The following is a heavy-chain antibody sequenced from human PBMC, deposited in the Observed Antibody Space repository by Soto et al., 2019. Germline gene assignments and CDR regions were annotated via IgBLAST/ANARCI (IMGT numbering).Heavy chain of an antibody. CDR3: ARVERGITIFGVVIPPFDY. J-gene: IGHJ4*02. D-gene: IGHD3-3*01. Sequence: GGSLRLSCAASGFTFSDYYMSWIRQAPGKGLEWVSYISSSGSTIYYADSVKGRFTISRDNAKNSLYLQMNSLRAEDTAVYYCARVERGITIFGVVIPPFDYWGQGTLVPVSS. CDR1: GFTFSDYY. V-gene: IGHV3-11*01. CDR2: ISSSGSTI.